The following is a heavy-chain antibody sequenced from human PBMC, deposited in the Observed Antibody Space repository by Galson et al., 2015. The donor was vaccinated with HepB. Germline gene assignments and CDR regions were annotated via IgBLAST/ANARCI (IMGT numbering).Heavy chain of an antibody. CDR1: GFTFSSYA. J-gene: IGHJ5*02. V-gene: IGHV3-23*01. Sequence: SLRLSCAASGFTFSSYAMSWVRQAPGKGLEWASVISGSGGSTDYTDSVKGRFTISRDNAKNTLYLQMNSLRAEDTAVYYCAKGVPSGITATVFDPWGQGTLVTVSS. CDR2: ISGSGGST. CDR3: AKGVPSGITATVFDP. D-gene: IGHD6-25*01.